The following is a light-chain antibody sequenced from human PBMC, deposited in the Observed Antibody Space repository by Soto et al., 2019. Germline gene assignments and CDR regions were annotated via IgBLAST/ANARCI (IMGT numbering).Light chain of an antibody. CDR1: TGSVTSGHY. V-gene: IGLV7-46*01. Sequence: QAVVTQEPSLTVSPGGTVTLTCDSSTGSVTSGHYPYWFQQKPGQAPRTLIYDTNNKHSWTPARFSDSLLGGKAALTLSGAQPEDEAEYYCLLFYSGPRVFGGGTKLTVL. CDR2: DTN. CDR3: LLFYSGPRV. J-gene: IGLJ3*02.